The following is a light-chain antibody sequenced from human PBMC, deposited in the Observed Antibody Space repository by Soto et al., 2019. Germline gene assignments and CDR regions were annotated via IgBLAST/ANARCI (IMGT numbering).Light chain of an antibody. J-gene: IGKJ1*01. CDR1: QSISSW. Sequence: IQMTQSPATLSASVGDRVTITCRASQSISSWLAWYQQKPGNAPKLLIYDASSLESGVPSRFSGSGSGTEFTLTISSLQPDDFATYYCQQYNSYSQTFGQGTKVDIK. CDR2: DAS. CDR3: QQYNSYSQT. V-gene: IGKV1-5*01.